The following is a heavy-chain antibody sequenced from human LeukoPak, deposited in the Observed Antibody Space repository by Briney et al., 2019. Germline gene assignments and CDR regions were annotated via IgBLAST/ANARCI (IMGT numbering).Heavy chain of an antibody. CDR1: GYSISSGYY. J-gene: IGHJ3*02. D-gene: IGHD3-16*01. Sequence: PSETLSLTCTVSGYSISSGYYWGWIRQPPGKGLEWIGYIYYTGSTNYNPSLKSRVTISVDTSKNQFSLKVSSVTAADTAVYYCATMIDGIWGQGTMVTVSS. V-gene: IGHV4-38-2*02. CDR3: ATMIDGI. CDR2: IYYTGST.